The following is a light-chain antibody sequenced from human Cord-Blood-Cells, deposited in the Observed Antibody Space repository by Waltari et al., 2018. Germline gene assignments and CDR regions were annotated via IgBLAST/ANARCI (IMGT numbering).Light chain of an antibody. CDR1: QSISSW. J-gene: IGKJ1*01. CDR3: QQYNSYSRT. Sequence: DIQMTQSPSTLSAYVGDRVTITCPASQSISSWLAWYQQKPGKAPKLLIYKASILESGVPSRFSGSGSGTEFTLTISSLQPDDFATYYCQQYNSYSRTFGQGTKVEIK. CDR2: KAS. V-gene: IGKV1-5*03.